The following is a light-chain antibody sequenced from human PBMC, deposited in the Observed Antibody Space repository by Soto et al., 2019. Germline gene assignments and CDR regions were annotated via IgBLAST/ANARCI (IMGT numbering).Light chain of an antibody. V-gene: IGLV2-14*01. CDR2: EVS. Sequence: QSVLTQPASVSGSPGQSVTISCTGTGSDIGGYDFVSWSQQVHPGKAPKLLIYEVSFRPSGVSDRFSGSKSDNTASLTISGLQAEDEGDYYCTSYTTSRTWVFGGGTKLNVL. CDR3: TSYTTSRTWV. J-gene: IGLJ3*02. CDR1: GSDIGGYDF.